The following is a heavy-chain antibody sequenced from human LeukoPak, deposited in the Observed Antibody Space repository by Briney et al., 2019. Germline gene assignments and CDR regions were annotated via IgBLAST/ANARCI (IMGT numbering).Heavy chain of an antibody. Sequence: SETLSLTCTVSGGSISSDYWSWIRQPPGKGLEWIGYIYYSGITNYNPSLKSRVTISVDTSKNQFSLKLSSVTAADTVVYYCARLHYDSSGYYYFDYWGQGTLVTVSS. CDR2: IYYSGIT. D-gene: IGHD3-22*01. CDR1: GGSISSDY. V-gene: IGHV4-59*08. J-gene: IGHJ4*02. CDR3: ARLHYDSSGYYYFDY.